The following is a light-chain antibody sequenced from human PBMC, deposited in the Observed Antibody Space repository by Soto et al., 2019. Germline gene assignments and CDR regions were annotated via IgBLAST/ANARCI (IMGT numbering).Light chain of an antibody. J-gene: IGLJ2*01. CDR2: EVS. CDR1: SSDVGAYTY. V-gene: IGLV2-8*01. CDR3: SAYAGSNNVV. Sequence: QAVVTQPPSASGSPGQSVTISCTGTSSDVGAYTYVSWFQQHPGKAPKLMIYEVSKRPSGVPDRFSGSKSGNTASLTVSGLQAEDEADYYCSAYAGSNNVVFGGGTKLTVL.